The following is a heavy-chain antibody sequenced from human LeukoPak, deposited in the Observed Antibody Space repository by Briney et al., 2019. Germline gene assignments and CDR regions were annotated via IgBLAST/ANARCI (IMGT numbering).Heavy chain of an antibody. CDR3: ARGRSGDSSSWYYYYYGMDV. D-gene: IGHD6-13*01. V-gene: IGHV1-8*01. CDR1: GYTFTSYD. Sequence: ASVKVSCKASGYTFTSYDINWVRQATGQGLEWMGWMNPNSGNTGYAQKFQGRVTMTRNTSISTAYMELSSLRSEDTAVYYCARGRSGDSSSWYYYYYGMDVWGQGTTVTVSS. CDR2: MNPNSGNT. J-gene: IGHJ6*02.